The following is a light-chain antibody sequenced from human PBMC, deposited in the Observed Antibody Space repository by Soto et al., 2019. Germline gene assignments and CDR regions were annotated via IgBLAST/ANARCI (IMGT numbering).Light chain of an antibody. J-gene: IGKJ4*01. CDR3: QQYNSYPRSPLT. Sequence: DIQMTQSPSTLSASVGDRVTITCRASQSISSWLAWYQQKPGKAPKLLIYKASSLESGVPSRFSGSGSGTEFTLTISSLQPDDFATYYCQQYNSYPRSPLTFGGGTKVEIK. V-gene: IGKV1-5*03. CDR1: QSISSW. CDR2: KAS.